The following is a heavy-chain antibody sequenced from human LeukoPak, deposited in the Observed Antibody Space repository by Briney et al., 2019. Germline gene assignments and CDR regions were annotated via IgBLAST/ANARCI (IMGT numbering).Heavy chain of an antibody. J-gene: IGHJ6*04. CDR3: ARHGAGYCSSTSCYTRRTGMDV. Sequence: SETLSLTCAVYGGSFSGYYWSWIRQPPGKGLEWIGEINHSGSTNYNPSLKSRVTISVDTSKNQFSLKLSSVTAADTAVYYCARHGAGYCSSTSCYTRRTGMDVWGKGTTVTVSS. V-gene: IGHV4-34*01. D-gene: IGHD2-2*02. CDR2: INHSGST. CDR1: GGSFSGYY.